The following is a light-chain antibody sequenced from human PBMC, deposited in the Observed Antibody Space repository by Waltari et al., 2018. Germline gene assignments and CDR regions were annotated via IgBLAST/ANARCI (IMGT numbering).Light chain of an antibody. V-gene: IGLV2-23*01. J-gene: IGLJ1*01. Sequence: QSALTQPASVSGPPGQSITISCTGTSSDVGSYNLVSWYQQHPGKAPKLMIYEGSKRPSGVSNRFSGSKSGNTASLTISGLQAEDEADYYCCSYAGSSTLAYVFGTGTKVTVL. CDR3: CSYAGSSTLAYV. CDR1: SSDVGSYNL. CDR2: EGS.